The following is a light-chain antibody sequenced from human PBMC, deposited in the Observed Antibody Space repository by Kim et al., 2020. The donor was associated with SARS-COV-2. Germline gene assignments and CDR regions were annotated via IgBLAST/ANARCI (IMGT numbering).Light chain of an antibody. CDR2: DAS. CDR1: QSISTR. V-gene: IGKV3-15*01. CDR3: HQYNKWPRT. Sequence: EIVMTQSPVTLSVSPGERATLSCRASQSISTRLAWYQQRPGQAPRLLIYDASTRATGIPATFSGSGSGTDFTLTISTLQSADFAVYYCHQYNKWPRTFGQGTTVDIK. J-gene: IGKJ1*01.